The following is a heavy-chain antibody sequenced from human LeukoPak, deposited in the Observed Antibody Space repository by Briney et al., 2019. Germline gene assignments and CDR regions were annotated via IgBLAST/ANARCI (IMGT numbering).Heavy chain of an antibody. V-gene: IGHV3-23*01. Sequence: GGSLRLSCAAPGFTFSSYAMSWVRQAPGKGLEWVSAISGSGGSTYYADSVKGRFTISRDNSKNTVYLQMNSLRAEDTAVYYCARDSGSWSGIDYWGQGTLVTVSS. CDR1: GFTFSSYA. CDR3: ARDSGSWSGIDY. CDR2: ISGSGGST. D-gene: IGHD6-13*01. J-gene: IGHJ4*02.